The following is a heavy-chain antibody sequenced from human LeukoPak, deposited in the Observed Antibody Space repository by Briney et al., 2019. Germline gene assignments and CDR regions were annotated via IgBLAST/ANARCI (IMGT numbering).Heavy chain of an antibody. CDR3: ARDWFIAAAGHYYYYYMDV. Sequence: AASVKVSCKASGYTFTDSYIHWVRQAPGQGLEWMGWINPNSGGTNYAQKFQGRVTMTRDTSISTAYMELSRLRSDDTAVYYCARDWFIAAAGHYYYYYMDVWGKGTTVTVSS. CDR2: INPNSGGT. J-gene: IGHJ6*03. V-gene: IGHV1-2*02. D-gene: IGHD6-13*01. CDR1: GYTFTDSY.